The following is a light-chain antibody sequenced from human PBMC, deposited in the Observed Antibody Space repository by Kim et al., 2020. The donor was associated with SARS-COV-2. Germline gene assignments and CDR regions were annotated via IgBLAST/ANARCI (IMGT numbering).Light chain of an antibody. CDR1: KLGDKY. V-gene: IGLV3-1*01. Sequence: VSPGQTASITCSGDKLGDKYACWYQQKPGQSPVLVIYQDSKRPSGIPERFSRSNSGNTATLTISGTQAMDEADYYCQAWDSSTVVFGGGTKLTVL. CDR2: QDS. J-gene: IGLJ2*01. CDR3: QAWDSSTVV.